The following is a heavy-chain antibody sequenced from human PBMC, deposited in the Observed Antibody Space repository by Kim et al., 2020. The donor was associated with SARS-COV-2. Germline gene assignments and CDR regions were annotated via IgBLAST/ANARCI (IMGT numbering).Heavy chain of an antibody. CDR1: GGSISSGGYY. D-gene: IGHD3-22*01. Sequence: SETLSLTCTVSGGSISSGGYYWSWIRQHPGKGLEWIGYIYYSGSTYYNPSLKSRVTISVDTSKNQFSLKLSSVTAADTAVYYCARARITMIVVVTHFDYWGQGSLVTVSS. V-gene: IGHV4-31*03. CDR2: IYYSGST. J-gene: IGHJ4*02. CDR3: ARARITMIVVVTHFDY.